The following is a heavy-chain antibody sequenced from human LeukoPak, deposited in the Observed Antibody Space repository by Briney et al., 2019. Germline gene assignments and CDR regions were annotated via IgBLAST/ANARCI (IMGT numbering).Heavy chain of an antibody. V-gene: IGHV4-61*02. CDR3: AREGYGDYVRPFDY. D-gene: IGHD4-17*01. J-gene: IGHJ4*02. Sequence: SQTLSLTCTVSGGSISSGSYYWSWIRQPAGKGLEWIGRIYTSGSTNYNPSLKSRVTISVDTPKNQFSLKLSSVTAADTAVYYCAREGYGDYVRPFDYWGQGTLVTVSS. CDR1: GGSISSGSYY. CDR2: IYTSGST.